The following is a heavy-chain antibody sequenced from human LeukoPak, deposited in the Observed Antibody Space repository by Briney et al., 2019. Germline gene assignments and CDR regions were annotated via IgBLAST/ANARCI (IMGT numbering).Heavy chain of an antibody. J-gene: IGHJ4*02. CDR1: GITVSDAW. D-gene: IGHD2/OR15-2a*01. Sequence: GGSLRLSCAASGITVSDAWMSWVRQAPGKGLEWVGRIKSKTDDGTTDYAAPVKGRFTVSRDDSKNTLYLQMNSLRTEDTALYYCTTGFSTGNWGQGTLVTVSS. CDR2: IKSKTDDGTT. V-gene: IGHV3-15*01. CDR3: TTGFSTGN.